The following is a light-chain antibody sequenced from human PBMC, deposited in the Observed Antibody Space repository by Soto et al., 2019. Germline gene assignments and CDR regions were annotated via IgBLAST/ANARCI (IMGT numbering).Light chain of an antibody. CDR1: QSVTNN. V-gene: IGKV3D-15*01. Sequence: IVMTQSPVTLSVSPGEKATLSCRASQSVTNNLAWYQQTPGQAPRLPIYRASTRATGVPVRFSGSGSGTQFTLTISSLQSEDSAVYFCQQYNHWPGTFGQGTKVEIK. CDR2: RAS. CDR3: QQYNHWPGT. J-gene: IGKJ1*01.